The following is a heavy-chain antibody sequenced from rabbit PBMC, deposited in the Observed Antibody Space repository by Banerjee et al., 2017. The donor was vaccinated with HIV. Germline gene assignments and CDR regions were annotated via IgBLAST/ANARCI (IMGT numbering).Heavy chain of an antibody. CDR3: ARNYDL. CDR1: GLDFSSYS. J-gene: IGHJ4*01. V-gene: IGHV1S45*01. Sequence: QEQLVESGGGLVQPGGSLTLSCKASGLDFSSYSMNWVRQAPGKGLEWIACIHSVSGSTDYASWAKGRFTISKTSSTTVTLQMTSLTAADTATYFCARNYDLWGPGTLVTVS. CDR2: IHSVSGST. D-gene: IGHD2-1*01.